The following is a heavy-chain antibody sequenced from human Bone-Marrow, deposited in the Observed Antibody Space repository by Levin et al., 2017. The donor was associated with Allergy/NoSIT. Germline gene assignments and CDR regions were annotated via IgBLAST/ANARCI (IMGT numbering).Heavy chain of an antibody. D-gene: IGHD5-12*01. Sequence: PSETLSLTCTVSGGSISSGGYYWSWIRQHPGKGLEWIGYIYYSGSTYYNPSLKSRVTISVDTSKNQFSLKLSSVTAADTAVYYCAREDPEWLRFDYWGQGTLVTVSS. CDR3: AREDPEWLRFDY. V-gene: IGHV4-31*03. CDR2: IYYSGST. CDR1: GGSISSGGYY. J-gene: IGHJ4*02.